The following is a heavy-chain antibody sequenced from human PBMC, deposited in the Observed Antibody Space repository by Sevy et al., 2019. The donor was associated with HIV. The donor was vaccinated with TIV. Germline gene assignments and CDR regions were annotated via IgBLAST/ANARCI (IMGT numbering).Heavy chain of an antibody. CDR3: ARATYYYDSSGYYFDY. Sequence: ASVKVSCKASGYTFTSYDINWVRQATGQGLEWTGWMNPNSGNTGYAQKFQGRVTMTRNTSISTAYMELSSLRSEDTAVYYCARATYYYDSSGYYFDYWGQGTLVTVSS. V-gene: IGHV1-8*01. D-gene: IGHD3-22*01. CDR1: GYTFTSYD. J-gene: IGHJ4*02. CDR2: MNPNSGNT.